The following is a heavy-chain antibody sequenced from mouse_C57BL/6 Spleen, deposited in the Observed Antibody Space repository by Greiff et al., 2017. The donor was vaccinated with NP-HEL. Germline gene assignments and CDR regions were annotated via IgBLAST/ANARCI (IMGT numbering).Heavy chain of an antibody. Sequence: VQLQQSGTVLARPGASVKMSCKTSGYTFTSYWMHWVKQRPGQGLEWIGAIYPGNSDTSYNQKFKGKAKLTAVTSACTAYMELSSLTSEDSAVYYCTRKGTHDGYYPYYFDYWGQGTTLTVSS. CDR2: IYPGNSDT. J-gene: IGHJ2*01. D-gene: IGHD2-3*01. CDR3: TRKGTHDGYYPYYFDY. CDR1: GYTFTSYW. V-gene: IGHV1-5*01.